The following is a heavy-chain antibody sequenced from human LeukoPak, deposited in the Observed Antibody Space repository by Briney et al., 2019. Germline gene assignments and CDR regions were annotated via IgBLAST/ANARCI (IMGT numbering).Heavy chain of an antibody. J-gene: IGHJ3*02. V-gene: IGHV3-21*01. D-gene: IGHD4-17*01. CDR3: ARDSNGAGDAFDI. Sequence: PGGSLRLSCAASGFTFSSYSMNWVRQAPGKGLEWVSSISSSSSYIYYADSVKGRFTISRDNAKNSLYLQMNSLRAEDTAVYYCARDSNGAGDAFDIWGQGTMVTVSS. CDR2: ISSSSSYI. CDR1: GFTFSSYS.